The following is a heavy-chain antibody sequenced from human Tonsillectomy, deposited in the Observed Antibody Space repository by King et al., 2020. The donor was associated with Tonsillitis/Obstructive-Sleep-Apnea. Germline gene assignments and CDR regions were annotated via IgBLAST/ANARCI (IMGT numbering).Heavy chain of an antibody. CDR2: IYHSGST. CDR1: GGSISSSNW. J-gene: IGHJ3*02. Sequence: QLQESGPGLVKPSGTLSLTCAVSGGSISSSNWWSWVRQTPGKGLEWIGEIYHSGSTKYNPSLKSRVTISVDRSKKQFSLRLSSVTAADTAVYYCTRAEYDPDAFDIWGQGTMVIVSS. D-gene: IGHD3-3*01. CDR3: TRAEYDPDAFDI. V-gene: IGHV4-4*02.